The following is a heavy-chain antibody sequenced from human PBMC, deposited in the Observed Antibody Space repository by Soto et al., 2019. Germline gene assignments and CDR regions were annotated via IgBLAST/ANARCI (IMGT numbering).Heavy chain of an antibody. CDR3: ARGCDPDY. J-gene: IGHJ4*02. CDR1: GFTFDYYW. Sequence: EVQLVESGGGLVQPGGSLRLSCVASGFTFDYYWIHWVRQAPGEGLMWVSRLQTAGSHPDYADSVKGRFTIYRDNAKKTLYLQMNNLRAEDTAVYYCARGCDPDYRCQGTLVSVSS. CDR2: LQTAGSHP. V-gene: IGHV3-74*01. D-gene: IGHD2-21*02.